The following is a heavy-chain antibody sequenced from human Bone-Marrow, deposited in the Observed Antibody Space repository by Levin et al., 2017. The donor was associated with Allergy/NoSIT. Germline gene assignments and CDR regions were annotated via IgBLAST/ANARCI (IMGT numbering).Heavy chain of an antibody. CDR2: IYSSGST. J-gene: IGHJ4*02. D-gene: IGHD3-10*01. CDR1: GASINNVTYY. V-gene: IGHV4-61*02. Sequence: SETLSLTCIVSGASINNVTYYWSWIRQPAGKALEWIGRIYSSGSTNYNPSLKSRVTISLDTSKNQFSLKLSSVTAADTAVYYCARGLWFGESGLGYWGQGTLVTVSS. CDR3: ARGLWFGESGLGY.